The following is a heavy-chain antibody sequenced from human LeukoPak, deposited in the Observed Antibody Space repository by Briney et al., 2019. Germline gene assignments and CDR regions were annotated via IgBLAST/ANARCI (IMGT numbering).Heavy chain of an antibody. CDR3: AREGYYGSGSPPSLYFDY. CDR2: TSSDLNVK. J-gene: IGHJ4*02. CDR1: GFTFRNYV. Sequence: GGSLRLSCAASGFTFRNYVIHWVRQAPGKGLEWAAVTSSDLNVKLYADSVKGRFTISRDNSRSTLYLQMNSLRPEDTAIYYCAREGYYGSGSPPSLYFDYWGQGTLVTVSS. V-gene: IGHV3-30-3*01. D-gene: IGHD3-10*01.